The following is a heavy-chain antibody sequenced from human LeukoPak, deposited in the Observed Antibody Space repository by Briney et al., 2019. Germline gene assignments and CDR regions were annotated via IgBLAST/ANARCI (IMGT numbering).Heavy chain of an antibody. CDR2: INPNSGGT. D-gene: IGHD5-18*01. J-gene: IGHJ6*02. CDR3: AREYSYYYYYGMDV. V-gene: IGHV1-2*02. Sequence: ASVKVSFKASGYTFTGYYMHWVRQAPGQGLEWMGWINPNSGGTNYAQKFQGRVTMTRDTSISTAYMELSRLRSDDTAVYYCAREYSYYYYYGMDVWGQGTTVTVSS. CDR1: GYTFTGYY.